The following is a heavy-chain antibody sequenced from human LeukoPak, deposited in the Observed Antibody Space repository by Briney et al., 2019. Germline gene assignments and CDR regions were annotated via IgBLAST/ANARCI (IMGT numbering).Heavy chain of an antibody. CDR2: TNPSGGRA. D-gene: IGHD3-10*01. CDR1: GYIFTNYY. Sequence: ASVKVSCKASGYIFTNYYMHWVRQAPGQWLEWMGVTNPSGGRASSAQKFQGRVTMTRDTSTSTVYMELSSLRSEDTALYYCARDYHGSGSLTTFDYWGQGTLVTVSS. CDR3: ARDYHGSGSLTTFDY. V-gene: IGHV1-46*01. J-gene: IGHJ4*02.